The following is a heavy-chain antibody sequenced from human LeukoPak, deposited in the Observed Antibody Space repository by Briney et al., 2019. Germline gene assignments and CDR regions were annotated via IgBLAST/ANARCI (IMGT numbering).Heavy chain of an antibody. CDR1: GFTFNNYA. CDR2: ISGSGSTI. Sequence: GGSLRLTCAASGFTFNNYAMSWVRQAPGKGLEWVSAISGSGSTIYYADSVKGRFTISRDNAKNSLYLQMNSLRAEDTAVYYCARGYIEGTYYDSSGYSIWGQGTMVTVSS. V-gene: IGHV3-23*01. D-gene: IGHD3-22*01. J-gene: IGHJ3*02. CDR3: ARGYIEGTYYDSSGYSI.